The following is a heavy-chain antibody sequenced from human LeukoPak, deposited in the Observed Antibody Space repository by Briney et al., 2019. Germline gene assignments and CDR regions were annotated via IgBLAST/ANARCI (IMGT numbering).Heavy chain of an antibody. D-gene: IGHD3-16*01. V-gene: IGHV3-33*01. CDR2: IWYDGSNK. Sequence: GGSLRLSCAASEFTFSSYGMHWVRQAPGKGLECVAVIWYDGSNKYYADSVKGRFTISRDNSRNTVYLQMNSLRVEDTAVYYCARDQRPGWGEYFQHWGQGTLVTVSS. J-gene: IGHJ1*01. CDR1: EFTFSSYG. CDR3: ARDQRPGWGEYFQH.